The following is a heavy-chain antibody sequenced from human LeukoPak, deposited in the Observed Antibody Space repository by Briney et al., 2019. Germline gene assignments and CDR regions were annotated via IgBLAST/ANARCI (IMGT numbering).Heavy chain of an antibody. CDR2: VRPYNGNT. Sequence: GASVKVSCKASGYTFTDYGISWVRQAPEQGLEWMGWVRPYNGNTNYAQKLQGRVTMTTDTSTSTAYMELRSLRSDDTAVYYCARHASTPYFDYWGQGALVTVSS. CDR1: GYTFTDYG. CDR3: ARHASTPYFDY. J-gene: IGHJ4*02. D-gene: IGHD5/OR15-5a*01. V-gene: IGHV1-18*01.